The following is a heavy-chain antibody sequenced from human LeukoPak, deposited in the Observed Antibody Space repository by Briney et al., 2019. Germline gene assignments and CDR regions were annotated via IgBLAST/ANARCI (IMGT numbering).Heavy chain of an antibody. CDR2: IYYSRST. J-gene: IGHJ4*02. D-gene: IGHD1-26*01. CDR3: ARLRSGSLFDY. CDR1: GGSVSSYY. Sequence: SETLSLTCTVSGGSVSSYYWSWIRQPPGKGLEWIGYIYYSRSTNYNPSLKSRVTISVATSKNQFSLKLSSVTAADTAVYYCARLRSGSLFDYWGQGTLVTVSS. V-gene: IGHV4-59*08.